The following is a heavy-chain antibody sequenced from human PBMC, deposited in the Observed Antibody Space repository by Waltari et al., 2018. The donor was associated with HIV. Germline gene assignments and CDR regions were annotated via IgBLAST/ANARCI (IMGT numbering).Heavy chain of an antibody. V-gene: IGHV4-34*02. CDR1: GTSFTGHY. Sequence: QVQLQQWGAGLLKPSETLSLTGAVYGTSFTGHYWTWLRSPPGKGLEWVGEVNHGGTTNYNPSLKSRVTISVDTSNNHFSLKLNSVTAADTAVYFCASGLSSGKSVDYWGQGTLVTVSS. D-gene: IGHD3-10*01. CDR2: VNHGGTT. CDR3: ASGLSSGKSVDY. J-gene: IGHJ4*02.